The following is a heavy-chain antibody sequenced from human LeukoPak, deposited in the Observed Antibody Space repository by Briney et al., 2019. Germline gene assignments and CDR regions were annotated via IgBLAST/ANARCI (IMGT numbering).Heavy chain of an antibody. CDR2: IYYSGST. J-gene: IGHJ4*02. Sequence: PSETLSLTCTVSGGSISSSSYYWGWIRQPPGKGLEWIGSIYYSGSTYYNPSLKSRVTISVDTSKNQFSLKLSSVTATDTAVYYCARGLEDYWGPFDYWGQGTLVTVSS. D-gene: IGHD3-16*01. V-gene: IGHV4-39*07. CDR1: GGSISSSSYY. CDR3: ARGLEDYWGPFDY.